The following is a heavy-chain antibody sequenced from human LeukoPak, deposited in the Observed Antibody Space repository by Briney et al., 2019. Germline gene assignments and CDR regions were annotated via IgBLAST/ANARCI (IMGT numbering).Heavy chain of an antibody. Sequence: SETLSLTCAVSGDSISNFHWWTWVRRSPGKGLEWIGESDHTGRTNYTPSIKSRVTISLDKPKNQFSLKLTSVTAADTAVYFCARDPDGSGLNFDYWGQGILVTVSS. J-gene: IGHJ4*02. CDR3: ARDPDGSGLNFDY. CDR1: GDSISNFHW. V-gene: IGHV4-4*02. D-gene: IGHD6-19*01. CDR2: SDHTGRT.